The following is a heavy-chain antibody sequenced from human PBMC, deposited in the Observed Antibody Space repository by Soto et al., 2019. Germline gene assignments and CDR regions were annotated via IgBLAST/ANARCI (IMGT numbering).Heavy chain of an antibody. J-gene: IGHJ4*02. CDR2: INHSGST. Sequence: QVQLQQWVEGLLKPSETLSLTCAVYGGSFSGYYWSWIRKAPGKGLEWIGEINHSGSTNYNPSLKSRVIISVETSKNQFALKPSSVTAANAAVDYCARCTKSRPAINWGSFYYYWGQRTLVTVAS. V-gene: IGHV4-34*01. D-gene: IGHD7-27*01. CDR1: GGSFSGYY. CDR3: ARCTKSRPAINWGSFYYY.